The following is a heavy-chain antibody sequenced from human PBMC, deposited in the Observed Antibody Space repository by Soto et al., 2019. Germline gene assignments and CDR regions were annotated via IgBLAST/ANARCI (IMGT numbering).Heavy chain of an antibody. J-gene: IGHJ3*02. D-gene: IGHD3-16*02. Sequence: EVQLVQSGAEVKKPGESLKISCKGSGYSFTSYWIGWVRQMPGKGLEWMGIIYPGDSDTRYSPSFQGQVTISADKSISTAYLQWSSLKASDTAMYYCARQSLIYDYIWGSYRYVAFDIWGQGTMVTVSS. CDR3: ARQSLIYDYIWGSYRYVAFDI. CDR1: GYSFTSYW. CDR2: IYPGDSDT. V-gene: IGHV5-51*01.